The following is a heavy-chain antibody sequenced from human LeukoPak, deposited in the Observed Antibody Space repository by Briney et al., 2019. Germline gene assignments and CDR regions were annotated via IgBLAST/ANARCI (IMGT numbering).Heavy chain of an antibody. D-gene: IGHD2-2*01. V-gene: IGHV1-69*13. Sequence: SVKVSCKASGYTFTSYAISWVRQAPGQGLEWMGGIIPIFGTANYAQKFQGRVTITADESTSTAYMELSSLRSEDTAVYYCAGDLRECVVVPAATYYCYYGMDVWGQGTTVTVSS. J-gene: IGHJ6*02. CDR1: GYTFTSYA. CDR2: IIPIFGTA. CDR3: AGDLRECVVVPAATYYCYYGMDV.